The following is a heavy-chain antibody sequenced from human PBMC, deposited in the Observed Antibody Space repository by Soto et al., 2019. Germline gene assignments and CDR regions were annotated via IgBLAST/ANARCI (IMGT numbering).Heavy chain of an antibody. CDR1: GFTFSSYA. CDR3: ARDGYGSGTLGRYYFDY. D-gene: IGHD3-10*01. J-gene: IGHJ4*02. Sequence: QVQLVESGGGVVQPGRSLRLSCAASGFTFSSYAMHWVRQAPGKGLEWVAVISYDGSNKYYADSVKGRFTISRDNSKNTLYLQMNSLRAEDTAVYYCARDGYGSGTLGRYYFDYWGQGTLVTVSS. CDR2: ISYDGSNK. V-gene: IGHV3-30-3*01.